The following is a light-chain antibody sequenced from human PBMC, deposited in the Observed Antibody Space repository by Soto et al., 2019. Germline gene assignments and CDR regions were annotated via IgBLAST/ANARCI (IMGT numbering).Light chain of an antibody. CDR3: SSYTSSSTPYV. J-gene: IGLJ1*01. Sequence: QSVLTQPASVSGSPGKSITISCTGTSSDVGGYNYVSWYQQHTGKAPKLMIYDVSNRPSGVSNRFSGSKSGNTASLTISGLQAEDEADYYCSSYTSSSTPYVFGTGTKVTVL. V-gene: IGLV2-14*01. CDR1: SSDVGGYNY. CDR2: DVS.